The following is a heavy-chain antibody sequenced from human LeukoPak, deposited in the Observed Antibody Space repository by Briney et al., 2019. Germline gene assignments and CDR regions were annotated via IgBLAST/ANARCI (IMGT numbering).Heavy chain of an antibody. Sequence: GSLRLSCEASGFSFSDYGMHWVRQGPGKGLEWVAFILYDGSEKYYADSVKGRFTVSRDNSKNTVYLQMNSLRTEDTAVYYCAKDQAGGWGQGTLVTVSS. CDR1: GFSFSDYG. CDR2: ILYDGSEK. J-gene: IGHJ4*02. D-gene: IGHD6-19*01. V-gene: IGHV3-30*02. CDR3: AKDQAGG.